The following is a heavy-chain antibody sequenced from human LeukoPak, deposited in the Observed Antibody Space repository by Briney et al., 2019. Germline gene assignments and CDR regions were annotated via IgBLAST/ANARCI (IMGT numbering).Heavy chain of an antibody. J-gene: IGHJ4*02. V-gene: IGHV3-48*04. CDR2: ISSSSSTI. Sequence: PGGSLRLSCAASGFTFSSYSMNWVRQAPGKGLEWVSYISSSSSTIYYADSVKGRFTISRDNAKYSLLLQMNSLRAEDTAVYFCAKRLNEGTTYDHWGQGGLVTVSS. CDR3: AKRLNEGTTYDH. CDR1: GFTFSSYS. D-gene: IGHD1-1*01.